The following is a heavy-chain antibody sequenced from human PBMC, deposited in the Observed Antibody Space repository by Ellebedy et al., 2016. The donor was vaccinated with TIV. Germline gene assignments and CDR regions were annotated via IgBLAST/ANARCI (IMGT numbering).Heavy chain of an antibody. CDR3: ARGRLVYIDY. D-gene: IGHD5/OR15-5a*01. CDR1: AYTFTSFG. Sequence: AASVKVSCKASAYTFTSFGISWVRQAPGQGLEWMGWISAYNGDTNYAQKLQGRVTMTTDTSTSTAYMELRSLRSDDTAVYYCARGRLVYIDYWGQGTLVTVSS. V-gene: IGHV1-18*01. CDR2: ISAYNGDT. J-gene: IGHJ4*02.